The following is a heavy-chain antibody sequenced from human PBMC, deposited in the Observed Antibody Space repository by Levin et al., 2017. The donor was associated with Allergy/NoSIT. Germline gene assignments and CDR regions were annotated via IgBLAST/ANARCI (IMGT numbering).Heavy chain of an antibody. CDR2: IDWDDDK. Sequence: QTLSLTCTFSGFSLSTSGMCVSWIRQPPGKALEWLARIDWDDDKYYSTSLKTRLTISKDTSKNQVVLTMTNMDPVDTATYYCARNMVRGVMGAFDIWGQGTMVTVSS. J-gene: IGHJ3*02. CDR3: ARNMVRGVMGAFDI. CDR1: GFSLSTSGMC. D-gene: IGHD3-10*01. V-gene: IGHV2-70*11.